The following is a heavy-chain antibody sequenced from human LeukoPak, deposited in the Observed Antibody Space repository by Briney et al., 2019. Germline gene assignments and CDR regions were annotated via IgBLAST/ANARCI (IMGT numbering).Heavy chain of an antibody. CDR3: AKGGCGGDCYYYFDY. Sequence: GGSLRLSCAAFGFTFSSYGMHWVRQAPGKGLEWVAVIWYDGSNKYYADSVKGRFTISRDNSKNTLYLQMNSLRAEDTAVYYCAKGGCGGDCYYYFDYWGQGTLVTVSS. CDR1: GFTFSSYG. J-gene: IGHJ4*02. CDR2: IWYDGSNK. D-gene: IGHD2-21*02. V-gene: IGHV3-33*06.